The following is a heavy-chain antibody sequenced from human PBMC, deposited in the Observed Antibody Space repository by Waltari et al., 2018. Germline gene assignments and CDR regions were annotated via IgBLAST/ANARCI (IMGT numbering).Heavy chain of an antibody. D-gene: IGHD3-9*01. Sequence: QVQLQESGPGLVKPSETLSLTCTVSGGSISSYYWSWLRQPPGKGLEWIGYIYYSGSTNYNPSLKSRVTISVDTSKNQFSLKLSSVTAADTAVYYCARVDPGLYYMDVWGKGTTVTVSS. CDR2: IYYSGST. CDR3: ARVDPGLYYMDV. J-gene: IGHJ6*03. V-gene: IGHV4-59*01. CDR1: GGSISSYY.